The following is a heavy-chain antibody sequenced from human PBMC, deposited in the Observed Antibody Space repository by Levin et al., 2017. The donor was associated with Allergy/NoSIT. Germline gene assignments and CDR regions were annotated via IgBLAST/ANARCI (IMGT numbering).Heavy chain of an antibody. CDR1: GDSVSSNSAA. CDR2: TYYRSKWYN. V-gene: IGHV6-1*01. D-gene: IGHD6-19*01. CDR3: ARDLRGTSGWSHSTFDY. Sequence: LRLSCAISGDSVSSNSAAWNWIRQSPSRGLEWLGRTYYRSKWYNDYAVSVKSRITINPDTSKNQFSLQLNSVTPEDTAVYYCARDLRGTSGWSHSTFDYWGQGTLVTVSS. J-gene: IGHJ4*02.